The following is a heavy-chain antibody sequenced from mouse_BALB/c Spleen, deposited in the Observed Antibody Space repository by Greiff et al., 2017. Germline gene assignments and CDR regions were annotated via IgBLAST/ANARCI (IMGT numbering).Heavy chain of an antibody. Sequence: VQLKESGPGLVKPSQSLSLTCSVTGYSITSGYYWNWIRQFPGNKLEWMGYISYDGSNNYNPSLKNRISITRDTSKNQFFLKLNSVTTEDTATYYCARGAPADYYGSGAYWGQGTLVTVSA. CDR1: GYSITSGYY. CDR2: ISYDGSN. CDR3: ARGAPADYYGSGAY. J-gene: IGHJ3*01. D-gene: IGHD1-1*01. V-gene: IGHV3-6*02.